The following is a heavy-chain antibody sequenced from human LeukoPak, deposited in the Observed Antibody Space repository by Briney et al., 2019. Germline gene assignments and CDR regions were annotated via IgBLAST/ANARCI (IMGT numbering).Heavy chain of an antibody. D-gene: IGHD3-22*01. CDR1: GYTFTGYY. CDR2: INPNSGGT. J-gene: IGHJ4*02. V-gene: IGHV1-2*02. CDR3: ARGEESYYDSSGPPGVDY. Sequence: ASVKVSCKASGYTFTGYYMHWVRQAPGQGLEWMGWINPNSGGTNYAQKFQGRVTMTRDTSISTAYMELSRLRSDDTAVYYCARGEESYYDSSGPPGVDYWGQGTLVTVSS.